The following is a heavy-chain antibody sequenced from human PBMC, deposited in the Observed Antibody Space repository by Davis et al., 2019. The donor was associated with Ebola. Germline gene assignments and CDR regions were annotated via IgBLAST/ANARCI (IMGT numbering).Heavy chain of an antibody. D-gene: IGHD2-8*02. CDR2: IYTGDSDT. CDR3: ASLRRTITGMDDGFDI. CDR1: GYTFTSYW. V-gene: IGHV5-51*01. J-gene: IGHJ3*02. Sequence: PGGSLRLSCQASGYTFTSYWIGWVRQMPGKGLEWMGIIYTGDSDTRYRPSFRGQVTISADKSIKTAFLQWSSLKASDTAMYYCASLRRTITGMDDGFDIWGQGTMVTVSS.